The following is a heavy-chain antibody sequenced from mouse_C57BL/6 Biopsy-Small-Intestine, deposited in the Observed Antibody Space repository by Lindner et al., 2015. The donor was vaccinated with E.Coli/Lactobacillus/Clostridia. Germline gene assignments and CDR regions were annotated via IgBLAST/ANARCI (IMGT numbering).Heavy chain of an antibody. CDR2: FHPYNDDT. Sequence: VQLQESGAELVKPGASVKMSCKASGYTFTTYPIEWMKQNHGKSLEWIGNFHPYNDDTKYNEKFKGKATLTADKSSSTAYMQLSSLTSEDSAVYFCARNYGSSWRVDYWGQGTTLTVSS. J-gene: IGHJ2*01. CDR3: ARNYGSSWRVDY. CDR1: GYTFTTYP. V-gene: IGHV1-47*01. D-gene: IGHD1-1*01.